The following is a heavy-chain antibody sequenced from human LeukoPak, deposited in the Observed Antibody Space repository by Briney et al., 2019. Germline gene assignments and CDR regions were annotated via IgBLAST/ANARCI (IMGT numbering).Heavy chain of an antibody. CDR2: IYYSGST. CDR1: GVSISSSNSY. V-gene: IGHV4-39*07. J-gene: IGHJ4*02. Sequence: SETLCLTCTVSGVSISSSNSYWGWIRQPPGKGLEWIGSIYYSGSTYYNPSLKSRVSISIDTSKNQFSLRLTSLNAADTAVYYCAREGPIRFLDQIGYWGQGILVTVSS. D-gene: IGHD3-3*01. CDR3: AREGPIRFLDQIGY.